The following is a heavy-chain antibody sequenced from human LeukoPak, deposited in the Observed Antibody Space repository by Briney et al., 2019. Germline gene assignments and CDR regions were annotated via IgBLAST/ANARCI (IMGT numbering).Heavy chain of an antibody. CDR2: ISGSGGST. J-gene: IGHJ4*02. V-gene: IGHV3-23*01. D-gene: IGHD5-18*01. Sequence: GGSLRLPCAASGFTFSSYAMSWVRQAPGKGLEWVSAISGSGGSTYYADSVKGRFTISRDNSKNTLYLQMNSLRAEDTAVYYCAREWLPGSGWNFGYWGQGTLVTVSS. CDR3: AREWLPGSGWNFGY. CDR1: GFTFSSYA.